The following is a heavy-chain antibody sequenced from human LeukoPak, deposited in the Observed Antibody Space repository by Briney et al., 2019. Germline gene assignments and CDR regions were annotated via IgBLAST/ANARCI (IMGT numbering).Heavy chain of an antibody. V-gene: IGHV1-2*06. CDR1: GYTFTGYY. D-gene: IGHD5-24*01. Sequence: ASVKVSCKASGYTFTGYYMHWVRQAPGQGLEWMGRINPNSGGTNYAQKFQGRVTMTRDTSISTAYMELSRLRSDDTAVYYCARDLGDGYNDDYWGQGTLATVSS. CDR3: ARDLGDGYNDDY. CDR2: INPNSGGT. J-gene: IGHJ4*02.